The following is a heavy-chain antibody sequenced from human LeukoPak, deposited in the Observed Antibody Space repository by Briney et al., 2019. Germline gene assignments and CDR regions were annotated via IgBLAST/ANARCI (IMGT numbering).Heavy chain of an antibody. CDR3: ARSPHNSAWYEKWFDP. J-gene: IGHJ5*02. CDR2: ISASGGT. V-gene: IGHV4-4*08. CDR1: GRSISTYY. D-gene: IGHD6-19*01. Sequence: SETLSLTCTVSGRSISTYYWSWIRQSPGKGLEWIADISASGGTNYNPSLESRVTVSIDSSKNQFSLKLSSVTAADTAVFYCARSPHNSAWYEKWFDPWGQGTLVTVSS.